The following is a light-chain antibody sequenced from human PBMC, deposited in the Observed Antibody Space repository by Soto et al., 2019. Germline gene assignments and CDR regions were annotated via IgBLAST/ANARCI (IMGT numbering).Light chain of an antibody. Sequence: ERVLTQSPGTLSLSPGERATLSCRASQSVNTNYLAWYQQKSGQAPRLLIYGASSRATGIPDRFSGSGSGTDFTLTISRLEPEDFAAYFCQQYGSSPITFGQGTRLEIK. J-gene: IGKJ5*01. CDR2: GAS. CDR3: QQYGSSPIT. V-gene: IGKV3-20*01. CDR1: QSVNTNY.